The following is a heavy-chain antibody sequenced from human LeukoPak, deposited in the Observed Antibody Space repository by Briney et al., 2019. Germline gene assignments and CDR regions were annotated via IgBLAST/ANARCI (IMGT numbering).Heavy chain of an antibody. J-gene: IGHJ4*02. D-gene: IGHD6-13*01. CDR2: IYSGGST. CDR3: AKDLQHLVRTLSFDY. V-gene: IGHV3-66*01. CDR1: GFTVSSNY. Sequence: PGGSLRLSCTASGFTVSSNYMNWVRQAPGKGLEWVSVIYSGGSTYYADSVKGRFTISRDNSKNTLYLQMTSLRVEDTALYYCAKDLQHLVRTLSFDYWGQGTLVTVSS.